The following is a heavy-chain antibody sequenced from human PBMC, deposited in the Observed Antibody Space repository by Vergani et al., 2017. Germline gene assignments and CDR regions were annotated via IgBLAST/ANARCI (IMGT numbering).Heavy chain of an antibody. CDR2: INHSGST. CDR1: GGSFSGYY. Sequence: QVQLQQWGAGLLKPSATLSLTCAVYGGSFSGYYWSWIRQPPGKGLEWIGEINHSGSTNYNPSLKSRVTISVDTSKNQFSLTLISVTAADTAVYYCARKRAYGAYRRWFDPWGQGTLVTVSS. V-gene: IGHV4-34*01. CDR3: ARKRAYGAYRRWFDP. J-gene: IGHJ5*02. D-gene: IGHD4-17*01.